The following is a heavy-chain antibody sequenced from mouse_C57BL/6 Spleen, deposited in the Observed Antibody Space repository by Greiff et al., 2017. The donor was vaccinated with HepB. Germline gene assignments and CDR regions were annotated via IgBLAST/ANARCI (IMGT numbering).Heavy chain of an antibody. V-gene: IGHV5-17*01. J-gene: IGHJ3*01. CDR1: GFTFSDYG. CDR3: ASYYDYGEAWFAY. Sequence: EVQLVESGGGLVKPGGSLKLSCATSGFTFSDYGMHWVRQAPEKGLEWVAYISSGSSTIYYADTVKGRFTISRDNAKNTLFLQMTSLRSEDTAMYYCASYYDYGEAWFAYWGQGTLVTVSA. CDR2: ISSGSSTI. D-gene: IGHD2-4*01.